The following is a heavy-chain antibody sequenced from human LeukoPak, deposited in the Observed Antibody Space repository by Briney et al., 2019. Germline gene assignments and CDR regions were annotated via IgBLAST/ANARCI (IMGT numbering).Heavy chain of an antibody. CDR2: MNPNSGNT. D-gene: IGHD3-10*01. J-gene: IGHJ4*02. CDR3: ARRRITMVRGVILFDY. CDR1: RYTFTSYD. Sequence: ASVKVSCKASRYTFTSYDINWVRQATGQGLEWMGWMNPNSGNTGYAQKFQGRVTMTRNTSISTAYMELSSLRSEDTAVYYCARRRITMVRGVILFDYWGQGTLVTVSS. V-gene: IGHV1-8*01.